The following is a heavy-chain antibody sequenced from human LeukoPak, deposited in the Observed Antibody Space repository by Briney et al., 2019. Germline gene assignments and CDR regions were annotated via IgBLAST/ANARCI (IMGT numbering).Heavy chain of an antibody. V-gene: IGHV1-2*02. D-gene: IGHD1-1*01. CDR1: GYTFTGYY. CDR2: INPNSGGT. J-gene: IGHJ4*02. Sequence: ASVKVSCKASGYTFTGYYMHWVRQAPGQGLEWMGWINPNSGGTNYAQKFQGRVTMTRDTSISTAYMELSRLRSDDTAVYYCARDTGYLEEGVDYWGQGTLVTVSS. CDR3: ARDTGYLEEGVDY.